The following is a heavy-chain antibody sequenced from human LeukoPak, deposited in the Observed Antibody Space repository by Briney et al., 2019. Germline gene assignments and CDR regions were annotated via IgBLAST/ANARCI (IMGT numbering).Heavy chain of an antibody. J-gene: IGHJ3*02. CDR3: ARDGRFLEWLLRQSGAFDI. CDR2: INPNSGGT. V-gene: IGHV1-2*02. CDR1: GYTFTSYG. Sequence: ASVKVSCKASGYTFTSYGISWVRQAPGQGLEWMGWINPNSGGTNYAQKFQGRVTMTRDTSISTAYMELSRLRSDDTAVYYCARDGRFLEWLLRQSGAFDIWGQGTMVTVSS. D-gene: IGHD3-3*01.